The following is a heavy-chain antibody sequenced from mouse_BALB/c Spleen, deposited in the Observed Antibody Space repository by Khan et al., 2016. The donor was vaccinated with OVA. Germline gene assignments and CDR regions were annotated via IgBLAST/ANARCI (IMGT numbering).Heavy chain of an antibody. D-gene: IGHD2-14*01. CDR1: GYTFTSNT. CDR3: ARRTTGYTMDY. J-gene: IGHJ4*01. CDR2: INPRSGYT. V-gene: IGHV1-4*01. Sequence: VQLQQSGADLARPGASVRMSCKASGYTFTSNTTHWVKQRPGQGLEWIGYINPRSGYTNYNQNFKDKATLTADKSSSTAYMQLSSLTSEDSAVYYCARRTTGYTMDYWGQGTSVTVSS.